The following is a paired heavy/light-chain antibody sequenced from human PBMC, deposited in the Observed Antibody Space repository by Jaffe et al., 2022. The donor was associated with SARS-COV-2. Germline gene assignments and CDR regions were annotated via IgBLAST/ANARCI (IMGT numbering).Light chain of an antibody. CDR1: QSVFTN. CDR2: GAS. Sequence: EIVMTQSPATLSVSPGERATLSCRASQSVFTNLAWYQQKPGQPPRLLIYGASTRATGIPARFSGSGSGTEFTLTISSLQSEDFALYYCQQYNSWWTFGQGTKVAIK. CDR3: QQYNSWWT. J-gene: IGKJ1*01. V-gene: IGKV3-15*01.
Heavy chain of an antibody. CDR2: IYYTGST. CDR1: GGSINNGNYY. D-gene: IGHD6-6*01. J-gene: IGHJ3*02. CDR3: ARERASRSEDVFDI. V-gene: IGHV4-61*02. Sequence: QVQLQESGPGLVKPSQTLSLTCTVSGGSINNGNYYWSWIRQPAGKGPEWIGRIYYTGSTTYNPSLKSRVTMSVDTSRNQFSLNLTSVTAADTAVYYCARERASRSEDVFDIWGQGTMVTVSS.